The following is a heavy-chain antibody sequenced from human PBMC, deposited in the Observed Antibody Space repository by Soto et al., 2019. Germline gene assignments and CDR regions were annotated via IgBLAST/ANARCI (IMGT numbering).Heavy chain of an antibody. CDR1: GGSISSGDYY. CDR3: AREGYGDYRDYYGMDV. V-gene: IGHV4-30-4*01. J-gene: IGHJ6*02. D-gene: IGHD4-17*01. Sequence: SETLSLTCTVTGGSISSGDYYWSWIRQPPGKGLEWIGYIYYSGSTYYNPSLKSRVTISVDTSKNQFSLKLSSVTAADTAVYYCAREGYGDYRDYYGMDVWGQGTTVTVSS. CDR2: IYYSGST.